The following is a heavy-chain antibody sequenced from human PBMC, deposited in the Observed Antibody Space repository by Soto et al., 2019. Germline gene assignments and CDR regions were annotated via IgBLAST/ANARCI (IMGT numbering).Heavy chain of an antibody. CDR2: IWYDGSNK. V-gene: IGHV3-33*01. Sequence: GGSLRLSCAASGFTFSSYGMHWVRQAPGKGLEWVEVIWYDGSNKYYADSVKGRFTISRDNSKNTLYLQMNSLRAEDTAVYYCARDHLGIAVAGLDYWGQGTLVTVSS. D-gene: IGHD6-19*01. CDR3: ARDHLGIAVAGLDY. CDR1: GFTFSSYG. J-gene: IGHJ4*02.